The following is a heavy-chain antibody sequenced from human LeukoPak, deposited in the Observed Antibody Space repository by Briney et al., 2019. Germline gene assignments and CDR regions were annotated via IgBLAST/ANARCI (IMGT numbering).Heavy chain of an antibody. CDR3: ARDCSSSSCLSASDAFDI. J-gene: IGHJ3*02. CDR2: IYYSGST. Sequence: SETLSLTCTVSGGSISSSSSYWGWIRQLPGKGLEWIGSIYYSGSTYYNPSLNSRVTISVDTSKNQFSLKLSSVTAADTAVYYCARDCSSSSCLSASDAFDIWGQGTMVTVSS. CDR1: GGSISSSSSY. D-gene: IGHD2-15*01. V-gene: IGHV4-39*02.